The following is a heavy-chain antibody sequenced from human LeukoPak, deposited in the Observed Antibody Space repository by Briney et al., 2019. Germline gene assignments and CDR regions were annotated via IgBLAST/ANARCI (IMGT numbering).Heavy chain of an antibody. CDR3: ARVGYCGGDCYPFDY. Sequence: PGGSLRLSCAASGFTFSSYWMSWVRQAPGKGLEWVANIKQDGSEKYYVDSVKGRFTISRDNAKNSLYLQMNSLRAEDTAVYYCARVGYCGGDCYPFDYWGQGTLTTVSS. CDR1: GFTFSSYW. V-gene: IGHV3-7*01. J-gene: IGHJ4*02. CDR2: IKQDGSEK. D-gene: IGHD2-21*02.